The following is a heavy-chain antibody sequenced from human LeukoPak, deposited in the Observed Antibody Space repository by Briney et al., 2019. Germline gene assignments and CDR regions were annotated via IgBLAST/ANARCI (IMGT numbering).Heavy chain of an antibody. J-gene: IGHJ6*02. Sequence: GGSLRLSCAASGFIFSSYWMHWVRQAPGKGLVWVSRIYSDGTDTTYADSVKGRFTISRDNAKNMLYLQMNSLRAEDTAVYYCAREVTTLSIYGMDVWGQGTTVTVSS. D-gene: IGHD4-17*01. CDR2: IYSDGTDT. CDR3: AREVTTLSIYGMDV. CDR1: GFIFSSYW. V-gene: IGHV3-74*01.